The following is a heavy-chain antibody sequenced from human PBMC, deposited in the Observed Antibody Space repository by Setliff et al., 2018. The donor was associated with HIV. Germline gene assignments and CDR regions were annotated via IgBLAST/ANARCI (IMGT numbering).Heavy chain of an antibody. CDR2: IGTTSTYI. D-gene: IGHD3-3*01. J-gene: IGHJ3*01. V-gene: IGHV3-21*01. Sequence: GGSLRLSCAASGFTFSSYSMNWVRQAPGKGLEWVSSIGTTSTYIYYADSVKGRFTISRDNAKNSLYLQMNSLRGEDTAVYYCAKSSHYYDIWSAFKAGRHADEFDVWGQGTMVTVSS. CDR3: AKSSHYYDIWSAFKAGRHADEFDV. CDR1: GFTFSSYS.